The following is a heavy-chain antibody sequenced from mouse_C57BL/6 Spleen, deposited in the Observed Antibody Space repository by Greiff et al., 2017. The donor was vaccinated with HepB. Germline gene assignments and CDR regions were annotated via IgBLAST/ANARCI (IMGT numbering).Heavy chain of an antibody. CDR2: IYPGDGDT. CDR3: AREGYDYDVVYFDY. J-gene: IGHJ2*01. V-gene: IGHV1-82*01. CDR1: GYAFSSSW. Sequence: VKLVESGPELVQPGASVKISCKASGYAFSSSWMNWVKQRPGKGLEWIGWIYPGDGDTNYNGKFKGKATMTADNSSSTAYMQLSSLISEDSAVYFCAREGYDYDVVYFDYWGQGTTLTVSS. D-gene: IGHD2-4*01.